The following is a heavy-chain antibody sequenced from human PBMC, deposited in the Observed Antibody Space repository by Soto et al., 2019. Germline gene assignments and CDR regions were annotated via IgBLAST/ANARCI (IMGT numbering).Heavy chain of an antibody. CDR2: MNPNSGNT. CDR3: ARGLTIFGVVHYYYYMEV. J-gene: IGHJ6*03. D-gene: IGHD3-3*01. CDR1: GYTFTSYD. V-gene: IGHV1-8*01. Sequence: ASVKVSCKASGYTFTSYDIYWVRQATGQGLGWMGWMNPNSGNTGYAQKFQGRVTMTRNTSISTAYMELSSLRSEDTAVYYCARGLTIFGVVHYYYYMEVWGKGTTVTVSS.